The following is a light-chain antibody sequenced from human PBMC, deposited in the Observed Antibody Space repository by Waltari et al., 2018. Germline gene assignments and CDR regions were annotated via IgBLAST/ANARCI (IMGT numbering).Light chain of an antibody. Sequence: EIVMTQSPATLSVSPGERATLSCRASQSVSSNLAWYQQKPGQAPRLLIYGASTRATGIPARFSGSGSGTEFTLTISSLQSEDFAVYYCQQYNNWRDFFGGGTKVEIK. CDR2: GAS. V-gene: IGKV3-15*01. CDR3: QQYNNWRDF. J-gene: IGKJ4*01. CDR1: QSVSSN.